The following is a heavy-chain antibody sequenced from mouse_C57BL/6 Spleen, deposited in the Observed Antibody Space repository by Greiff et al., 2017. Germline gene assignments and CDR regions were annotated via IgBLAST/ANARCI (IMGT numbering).Heavy chain of an antibody. J-gene: IGHJ3*01. CDR3: AREGQLRLAWFAY. CDR1: GYTFTSYW. Sequence: QVQLKQPGTELVKPGASVKLSCKASGYTFTSYWMHWVKQRPGQGLEWIGNINPSNGGTNYNEKFKSKATLTVDKSSSTAYMQLSSLTSEDSAVYYCAREGQLRLAWFAYWGQGTLVTVSA. D-gene: IGHD3-2*02. V-gene: IGHV1-53*01. CDR2: INPSNGGT.